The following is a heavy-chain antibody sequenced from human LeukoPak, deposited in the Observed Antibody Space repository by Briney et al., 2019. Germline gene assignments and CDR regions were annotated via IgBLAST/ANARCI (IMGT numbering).Heavy chain of an antibody. CDR2: ISSSSSYI. J-gene: IGHJ6*04. CDR3: AGTYYYYNGMDV. CDR1: GFTFSSYS. Sequence: GGSLRLSCAASGFTFSSYSMNWVRQAPGKGLEWVSFISSSSSYIYYADSVKGRFTTSRDNAKNSLYLQMNSLRAEDTAVYYCAGTYYYYNGMDVWGKGTTVTVSS. V-gene: IGHV3-21*01.